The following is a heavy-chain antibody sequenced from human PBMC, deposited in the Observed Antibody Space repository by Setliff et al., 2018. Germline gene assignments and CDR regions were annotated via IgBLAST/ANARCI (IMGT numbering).Heavy chain of an antibody. CDR3: ARIGPSNWGIRGYNWLDP. CDR2: ANNNNFNT. V-gene: IGHV1-18*01. CDR1: GYIFSDYG. J-gene: IGHJ5*02. D-gene: IGHD6-13*01. Sequence: GASVKVSCKSSGYIFSDYGITWVRQAPGQGLEWMGWANNNNFNTNYAQKFQGRVTMTIDTSTDTVYMELRSLKSDDTALYYCARIGPSNWGIRGYNWLDPWGQGTLVTVSS.